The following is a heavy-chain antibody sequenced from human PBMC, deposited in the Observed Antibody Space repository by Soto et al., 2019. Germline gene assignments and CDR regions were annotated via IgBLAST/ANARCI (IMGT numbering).Heavy chain of an antibody. CDR3: AKDIVAVGGYETFDF. Sequence: GALRLSCAASVFTFSNFAMRWVRQAPGKGLEWVSDISGSGVSTYYAESVKGRFTISRDNSKNTLFLQMNSLRVEDTAVYYCAKDIVAVGGYETFDFWGQGTMVTVSS. D-gene: IGHD5-12*01. CDR2: ISGSGVST. J-gene: IGHJ4*02. V-gene: IGHV3-23*01. CDR1: VFTFSNFA.